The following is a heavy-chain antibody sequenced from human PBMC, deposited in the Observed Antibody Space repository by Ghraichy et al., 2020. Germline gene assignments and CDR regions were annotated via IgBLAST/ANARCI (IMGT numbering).Heavy chain of an antibody. Sequence: LSLTCAASGFTFSSYAMSWVRQAPGKGLEWVSAISGSGGSTYYADSVKGRFTISRDNSKNTLYLQMNSLRAEDTAVYYCAKGTTYYYDSSGYYLDYWGQGTLVTVSS. V-gene: IGHV3-23*01. D-gene: IGHD3-22*01. J-gene: IGHJ4*02. CDR2: ISGSGGST. CDR1: GFTFSSYA. CDR3: AKGTTYYYDSSGYYLDY.